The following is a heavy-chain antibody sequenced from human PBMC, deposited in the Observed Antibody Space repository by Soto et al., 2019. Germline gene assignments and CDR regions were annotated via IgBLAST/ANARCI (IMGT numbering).Heavy chain of an antibody. V-gene: IGHV3-30*04. CDR2: ISYDGRNK. Sequence: GGSLRLSCAASGFTFSNYAMHWVRQAPGKGLEWVAVISYDGRNKYYADSVKGRFTISRDNSKNTLYLQVNSLRADDTAVYYCARNGSGNYYHFDYWGQGALVTVSS. D-gene: IGHD3-10*01. J-gene: IGHJ4*02. CDR1: GFTFSNYA. CDR3: ARNGSGNYYHFDY.